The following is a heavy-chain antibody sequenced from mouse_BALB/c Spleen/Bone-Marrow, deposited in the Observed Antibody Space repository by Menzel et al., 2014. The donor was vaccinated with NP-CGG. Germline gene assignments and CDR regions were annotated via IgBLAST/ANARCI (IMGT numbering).Heavy chain of an antibody. V-gene: IGHV5-12-1*01. CDR3: ARHRYYFDY. CDR2: ISSGGGST. Sequence: EVKLMESGGGLVKPGGSLKLSCAASGFAFSSYDMSWVRQTPEKRLEWVAYISSGGGSTYYPDTVKGRFTISRDNAKNTLYLQMSSLKSEDAAMYYCARHRYYFDYWAKAPLSQSPQ. CDR1: GFAFSSYD. J-gene: IGHJ2*01.